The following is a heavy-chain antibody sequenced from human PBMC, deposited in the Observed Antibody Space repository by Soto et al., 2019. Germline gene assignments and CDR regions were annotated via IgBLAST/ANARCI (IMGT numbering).Heavy chain of an antibody. CDR1: GFTFSSYG. CDR3: AKQFGGVILDAFDI. J-gene: IGHJ3*02. D-gene: IGHD3-16*02. Sequence: QVQLVESGGGVVQPGRSLRLSCAASGFTFSSYGMHWVRQAPGKGLEWVAVISYDGSNKYYADSVKGRFTISRDNSKNALYLQMNSLRAEDTAVYYCAKQFGGVILDAFDIWGQGTMVTVSS. CDR2: ISYDGSNK. V-gene: IGHV3-30*18.